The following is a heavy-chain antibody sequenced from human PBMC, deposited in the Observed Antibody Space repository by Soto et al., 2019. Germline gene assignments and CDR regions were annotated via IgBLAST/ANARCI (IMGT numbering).Heavy chain of an antibody. CDR1: GFTFSTYA. V-gene: IGHV3-23*01. J-gene: IGHJ4*02. CDR3: PKERTGGCSFDY. Sequence: EVQLLESGGGLVQPGGSLRLSCAASGFTFSTYAMNWVRQAPGKGLEWVSGISGSGDSTYYADSVKGRFTVSRDNSSTALYHKTNGRGAEDPPVFYGPKERTGGCSFDYGAQETLFTFPS. CDR2: ISGSGDST. D-gene: IGHD6-19*01.